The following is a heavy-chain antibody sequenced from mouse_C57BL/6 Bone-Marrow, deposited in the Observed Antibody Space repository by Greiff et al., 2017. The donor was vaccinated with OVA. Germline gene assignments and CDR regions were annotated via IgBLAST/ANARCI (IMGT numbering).Heavy chain of an antibody. Sequence: QVQLKQPDAELVKPGASVKISCKVSGYTFTDHTIHWMKQRPEQGLEWIGYIYPRDGSTKYNEKFKGKATLTADKSSSTAYMQLNSLTSEDSAFYVCARSPSYESPGPGFAYWGQGTLVTVSA. CDR1: GYTFTDHT. CDR3: ARSPSYESPGPGFAY. J-gene: IGHJ3*01. D-gene: IGHD1-1*01. CDR2: IYPRDGST. V-gene: IGHV1-78*01.